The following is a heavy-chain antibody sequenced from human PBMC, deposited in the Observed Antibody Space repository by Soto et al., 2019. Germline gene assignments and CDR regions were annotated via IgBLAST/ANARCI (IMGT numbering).Heavy chain of an antibody. Sequence: QVQLVQSGAEVKKPGSSVKVSCKAPGGTFDXYGXSWMRQAPGQGLEWMGGISPILGPANYAQKFQGRVTITADESTSTAYMEVSSXRXXXXAXXXXXXXXXXGXXXXDYWGQGTXVTVSS. J-gene: IGHJ4*02. CDR2: ISPILGPA. CDR3: XXXXXXGXXXXDY. CDR1: GGTFDXYG. V-gene: IGHV1-69*03.